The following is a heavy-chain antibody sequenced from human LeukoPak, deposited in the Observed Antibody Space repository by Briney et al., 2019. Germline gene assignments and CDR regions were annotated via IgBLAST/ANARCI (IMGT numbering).Heavy chain of an antibody. D-gene: IGHD2-15*01. CDR3: ARVLRYCSGGNCYSGGLGYMDV. CDR2: ISRSGSTK. Sequence: GGSLRLSCAASGFTFSDYNMRWIRQAPGKGLEWVSSISRSGSTKYYADSVKGRFTISRDTAKNSLFLQMNSLRAEDTAVYYCARVLRYCSGGNCYSGGLGYMDVWGKGTTVTISS. CDR1: GFTFSDYN. J-gene: IGHJ6*03. V-gene: IGHV3-11*01.